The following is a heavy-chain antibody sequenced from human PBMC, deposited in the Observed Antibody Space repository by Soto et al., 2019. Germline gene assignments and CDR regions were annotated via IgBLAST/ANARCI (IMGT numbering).Heavy chain of an antibody. J-gene: IGHJ3*02. Sequence: QVQLQESGPGLVKPSETLSLTCTVSNGSIINYYWSWIRQPPGKGLEWIGYIYSSGSTNYNPSLKSRLTLSLDMSSNPHSLKPISVTAADTAVDYFSSLWTLTTTRGDGLDIRGQRTMLIVSS. CDR2: IYSSGST. D-gene: IGHD1-26*01. V-gene: IGHV4-59*01. CDR1: NGSIINYY. CDR3: SSLWTLTTTRGDGLDI.